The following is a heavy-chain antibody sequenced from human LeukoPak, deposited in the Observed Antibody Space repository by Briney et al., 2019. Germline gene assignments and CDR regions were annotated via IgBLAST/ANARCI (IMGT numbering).Heavy chain of an antibody. CDR2: IIGSGGST. V-gene: IGHV3-23*01. D-gene: IGHD3-10*01. CDR3: AKGLRGADDY. J-gene: IGHJ4*02. CDR1: GFTFNIYV. Sequence: PGGSLRLSCAASGFTFNIYVMTWVRQAPPQGLEWVSSIIGSGGSTYYADSVKGRFTISRDNSKNTLYLQMNSLRAEDTAVYYCAKGLRGADDYWGQGTLVTVSS.